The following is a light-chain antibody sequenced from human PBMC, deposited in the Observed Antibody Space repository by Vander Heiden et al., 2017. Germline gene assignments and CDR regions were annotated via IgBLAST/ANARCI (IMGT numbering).Light chain of an antibody. CDR1: QSVSSY. CDR3: QLRSNWPPLT. CDR2: DAS. V-gene: IGKV3-11*01. J-gene: IGKJ4*01. Sequence: EIALTQSSATPSLAPGERATLSCRAGQSVSSYLAWYKQKPGQAPRLLIYDASNRATGIPARFSGSGSGTDFTLTISSLEPEDFAVYYCQLRSNWPPLTFGGGTKVEIK.